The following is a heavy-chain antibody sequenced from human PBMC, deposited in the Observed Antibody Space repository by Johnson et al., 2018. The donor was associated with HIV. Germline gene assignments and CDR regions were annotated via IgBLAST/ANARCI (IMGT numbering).Heavy chain of an antibody. V-gene: IGHV3-53*01. Sequence: VQLVESGGGLIQPGGSLRLSCAASGFTVSSNYMSWVRQAPGKGLEWVSVIYSGGSTYYADSVKGRFTLSRYSSKNTLYLQMNSLRAEDTAVYYCAKDLETGDDYVWGSYQLGAFDIWGQGTMVTVSS. J-gene: IGHJ3*02. CDR2: IYSGGST. CDR1: GFTVSSNY. CDR3: AKDLETGDDYVWGSYQLGAFDI. D-gene: IGHD3-16*02.